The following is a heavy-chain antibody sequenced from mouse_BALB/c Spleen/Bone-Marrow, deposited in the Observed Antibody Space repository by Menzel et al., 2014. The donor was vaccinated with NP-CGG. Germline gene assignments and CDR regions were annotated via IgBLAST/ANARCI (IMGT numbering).Heavy chain of an antibody. J-gene: IGHJ3*01. CDR3: AKNYGNGFAY. CDR2: IWGDGST. CDR1: GFSLTSFG. D-gene: IGHD1-1*01. V-gene: IGHV2-3*01. Sequence: VMVVESGPGLVSPSQSLSITCTVSGFSLTSFGLSWVRQPPGKGLEWLGVIWGDGSTNYHSALISRLSTSKDNSKSQVFLKLNSLQTDDTATCYCAKNYGNGFAYWGQGTLVTVSA.